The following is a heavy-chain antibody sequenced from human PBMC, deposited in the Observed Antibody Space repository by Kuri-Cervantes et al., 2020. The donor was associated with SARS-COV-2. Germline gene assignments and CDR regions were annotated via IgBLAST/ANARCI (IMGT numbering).Heavy chain of an antibody. Sequence: ASVKVSCKVSGYTLTELSMHWVRQAPGKGLEWMGGFDPEDGETIYAQKFQGRVTITADKSTSTAYMELSSLRSEDTAVYYCASVNYYGSGSYSGRFDHWGQGTLVTVSS. CDR3: ASVNYYGSGSYSGRFDH. D-gene: IGHD3-10*01. CDR1: GYTLTELS. CDR2: FDPEDGET. V-gene: IGHV1-24*01. J-gene: IGHJ4*02.